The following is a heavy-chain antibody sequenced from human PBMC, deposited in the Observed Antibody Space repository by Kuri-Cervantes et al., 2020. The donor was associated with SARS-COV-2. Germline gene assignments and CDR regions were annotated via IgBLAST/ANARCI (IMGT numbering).Heavy chain of an antibody. J-gene: IGHJ6*03. Sequence: GESLKISCAASGFTFSSYSMNWVRQAPGKGLEWVSSISSSSSYIYYADSVKGRFTISRDNAKNSLYLQMNSLRAEDTAVYYCAKGHYYYYYMDVWGKGTTVTVSS. V-gene: IGHV3-21*04. CDR3: AKGHYYYYYMDV. CDR1: GFTFSSYS. CDR2: ISSSSSYI.